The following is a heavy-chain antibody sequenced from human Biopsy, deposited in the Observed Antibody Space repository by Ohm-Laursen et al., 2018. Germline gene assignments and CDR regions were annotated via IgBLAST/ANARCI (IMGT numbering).Heavy chain of an antibody. CDR2: IIPILHVP. CDR1: GGTLITYA. D-gene: IGHD2/OR15-2a*01. Sequence: GSSVKVSCKASGGTLITYAISWVRQAPGQGLEWMGRIIPILHVPTYAQSFQGRVTISADKSTSTAYMELSGLRSEDTAVYYCARATNSTGWPYYYFYGMDVWGHGTTVTVSS. V-gene: IGHV1-69*04. J-gene: IGHJ6*02. CDR3: ARATNSTGWPYYYFYGMDV.